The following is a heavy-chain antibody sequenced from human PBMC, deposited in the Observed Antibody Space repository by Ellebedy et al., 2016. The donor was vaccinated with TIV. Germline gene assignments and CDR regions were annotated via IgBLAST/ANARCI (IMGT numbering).Heavy chain of an antibody. Sequence: GESLKISXAASGFTFTGYGMHWVRQAPGKGLEWVAVTSYDGSDRNHADSVKGRFTISRDNSKKTLFLQMNSLRPEDTAVYYCAKDKGSGTHYNLYFGLDVWGQGTTVTVSS. CDR1: GFTFTGYG. V-gene: IGHV3-30*18. D-gene: IGHD3-10*01. J-gene: IGHJ6*02. CDR3: AKDKGSGTHYNLYFGLDV. CDR2: TSYDGSDR.